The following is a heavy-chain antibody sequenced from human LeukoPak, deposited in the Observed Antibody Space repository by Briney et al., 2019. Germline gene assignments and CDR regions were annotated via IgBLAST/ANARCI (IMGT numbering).Heavy chain of an antibody. Sequence: SETLSLTCTVSGGSISSYFWSWIRRSPGKGLEWIGYISYSGSTNYNPSLKRRVTISVDRSKNQFSLKLSSVTAADTAVYYCASLKGDYYDSSGPFDYWGQGTLVTVSS. D-gene: IGHD3-22*01. J-gene: IGHJ4*02. CDR2: ISYSGST. CDR3: ASLKGDYYDSSGPFDY. V-gene: IGHV4-59*12. CDR1: GGSISSYF.